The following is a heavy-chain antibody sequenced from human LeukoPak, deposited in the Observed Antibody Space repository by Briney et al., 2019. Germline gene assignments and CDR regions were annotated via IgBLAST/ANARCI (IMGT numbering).Heavy chain of an antibody. Sequence: GGSLRLSCAASGFTFSSYAMSWVRQAPGKGLEWVSAISGSGGSTYYADSVKGRFTISRDNSKNTLYLQMNSLRAEDTAVYYCAKAGGSGSKWNYYGMDVWGQGTTVTVSS. CDR2: ISGSGGST. CDR3: AKAGGSGSKWNYYGMDV. D-gene: IGHD5-12*01. CDR1: GFTFSSYA. J-gene: IGHJ6*02. V-gene: IGHV3-23*01.